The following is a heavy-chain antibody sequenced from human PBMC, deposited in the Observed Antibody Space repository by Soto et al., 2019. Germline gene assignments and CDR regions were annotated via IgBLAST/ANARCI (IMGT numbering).Heavy chain of an antibody. J-gene: IGHJ4*02. CDR2: INHSGST. CDR1: GGSFSGYY. Sequence: QVQLQQWGAGLLKPSETLSLTCAVYGGSFSGYYWSWIRQPPGKGLEWIGEINHSGSTNYNPSLKSRVTISVDTSKDQFSLKLSSVTAADTAVDYCARVESRGRRDYWGQGTLVTVSS. V-gene: IGHV4-34*01. D-gene: IGHD3-22*01. CDR3: ARVESRGRRDY.